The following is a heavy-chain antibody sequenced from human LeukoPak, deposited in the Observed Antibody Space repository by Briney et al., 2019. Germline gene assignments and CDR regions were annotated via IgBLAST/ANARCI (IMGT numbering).Heavy chain of an antibody. CDR3: ARDGYDFWTGYYPY. CDR2: IYYSGST. D-gene: IGHD3/OR15-3a*01. J-gene: IGHJ4*02. V-gene: IGHV4-59*12. Sequence: SETLSLTCTVSGGSISSYYWSWIRQPPGKGLEWIGYIYYSGSTNYNPSLKSRVTMSLDTSKNQFSLKLSSVTAADTAVYYCARDGYDFWTGYYPYWGQGTLVTVSS. CDR1: GGSISSYY.